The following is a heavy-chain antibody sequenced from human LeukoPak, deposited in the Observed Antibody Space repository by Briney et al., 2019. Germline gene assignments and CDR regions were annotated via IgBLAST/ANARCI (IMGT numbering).Heavy chain of an antibody. V-gene: IGHV1-69*05. D-gene: IGHD3-3*01. CDR1: GGTFSSYA. CDR3: ARGRITIFGVFMGFDY. CDR2: IIPIFGTA. Sequence: GASVKVSCKASGGTFSSYAISWVRQAPGQGLEWMGGIIPIFGTANYAQKFQGRVTITTDESTSTAYMELSSLRSEDTAVYYCARGRITIFGVFMGFDYWGQGTLVTVSS. J-gene: IGHJ4*02.